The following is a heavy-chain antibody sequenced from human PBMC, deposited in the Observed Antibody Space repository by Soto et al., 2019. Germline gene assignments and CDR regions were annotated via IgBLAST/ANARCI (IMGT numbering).Heavy chain of an antibody. CDR2: VSRGGST. J-gene: IGHJ4*02. CDR1: GFTFTSYA. V-gene: IGHV3-23*01. Sequence: GGSLRLSCAASGFTFTSYAMGWVRQAPGKGLECVSVVSRGGSTHYADSVMGRFIVSRDNSKSTVSLQMNSLRADDTAVYYCAKRRGAGGHFDYWGQGALVTVSS. D-gene: IGHD2-15*01. CDR3: AKRRGAGGHFDY.